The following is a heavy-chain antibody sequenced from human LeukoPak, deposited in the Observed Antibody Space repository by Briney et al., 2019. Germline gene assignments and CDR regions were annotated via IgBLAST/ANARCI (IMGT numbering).Heavy chain of an antibody. CDR3: AIKKGGWFDP. D-gene: IGHD1-26*01. CDR1: GASMNTYY. Sequence: SGTLSLTCTVSGASMNTYYWSWIRQPPGKGLEWIGYIYNSGTNYNPSLKSRVTISVDTSKTQFSLKLSSVTAADTAVYYCAIKKGGWFDPWGQGTLVTVSS. V-gene: IGHV4-4*09. J-gene: IGHJ5*02. CDR2: IYNSGT.